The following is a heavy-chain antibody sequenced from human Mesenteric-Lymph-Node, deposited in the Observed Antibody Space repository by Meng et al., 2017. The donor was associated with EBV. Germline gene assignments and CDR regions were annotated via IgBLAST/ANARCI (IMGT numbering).Heavy chain of an antibody. D-gene: IGHD2/OR15-2a*01. J-gene: IGHJ5*01. CDR2: IYWDGEK. CDR1: GFSIGTTSVA. CDR3: AHSFTTSGNWFDY. V-gene: IGHV2-5*02. Sequence: ITLKESSPTWMGPTPTLPLTCTLPGFSIGTTSVAVGWIRQPPGQALEWLALIYWDGEKHYSPSLKSRLTITKDTSKNQVILTMTKVYPVDTATYYCAHSFTTSGNWFDYWGQGALVTVSS.